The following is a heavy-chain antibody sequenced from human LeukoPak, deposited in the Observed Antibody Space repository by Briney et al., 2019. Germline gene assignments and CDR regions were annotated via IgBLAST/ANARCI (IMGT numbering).Heavy chain of an antibody. CDR3: TRAVGSSSYSNFDY. J-gene: IGHJ4*02. CDR2: INLNTGGT. CDR1: GYTFTGYY. V-gene: IGHV1-2*02. Sequence: ASVKVSCKSSGYTFTGYYMYWVRQAPGQGLEWMGWINLNTGGTKYGQNYQGRVTMTRDTSISTAYMELSRLRSDDTAVYYCTRAVGSSSYSNFDYWGQGTLVTVSS. D-gene: IGHD6-13*01.